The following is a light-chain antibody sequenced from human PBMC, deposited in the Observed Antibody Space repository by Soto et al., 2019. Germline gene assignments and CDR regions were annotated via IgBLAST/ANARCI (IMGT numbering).Light chain of an antibody. Sequence: QSVLTQSPSASASLGASVKLTCTLSSGHINYAIAWHQQQPEKGPRYLMKLNSDGSHSKGDGIPDRFSGSSSGAERYLTISSLQSEDEADYYCQTWGTGIWVFGGGTHLTVL. CDR3: QTWGTGIWV. J-gene: IGLJ3*02. CDR2: LNSDGSH. CDR1: SGHINYA. V-gene: IGLV4-69*01.